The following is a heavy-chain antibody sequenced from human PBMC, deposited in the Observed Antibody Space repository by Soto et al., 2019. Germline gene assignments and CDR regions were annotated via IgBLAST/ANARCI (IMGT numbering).Heavy chain of an antibody. Sequence: SQTLSLTCAISGDSVSSNNVAWNWIRQSPSRGLEWLGRTYYRSKWNNDYAVSVKSRITINPDTSKNQFSLQLNSVTPEDTAVYYCARDGERSSNYDFWSGYLGPLGVFDIWGQGTMVTVSS. J-gene: IGHJ3*02. CDR2: TYYRSKWNN. D-gene: IGHD3-3*01. V-gene: IGHV6-1*01. CDR1: GDSVSSNNVA. CDR3: ARDGERSSNYDFWSGYLGPLGVFDI.